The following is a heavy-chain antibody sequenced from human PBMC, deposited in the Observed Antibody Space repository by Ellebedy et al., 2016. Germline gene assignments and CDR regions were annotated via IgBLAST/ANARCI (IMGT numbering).Heavy chain of an antibody. CDR3: ARSHPRRYTAMAGFDY. Sequence: SVKVSXKASGGTFSSYAISWVRQAPGQGLEWMGGIIPIFGTANYAQKFQGRVTITADESTSTAYMELRSLRSDDTAVYYCARSHPRRYTAMAGFDYWGQGTLVTVSS. V-gene: IGHV1-69*13. J-gene: IGHJ4*02. CDR1: GGTFSSYA. CDR2: IIPIFGTA. D-gene: IGHD5-18*01.